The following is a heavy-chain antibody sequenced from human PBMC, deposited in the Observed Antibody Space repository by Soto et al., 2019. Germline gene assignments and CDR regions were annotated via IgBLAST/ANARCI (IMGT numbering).Heavy chain of an antibody. Sequence: GGSLRLSCAASGFTFSNAWMNWVRQAPGKGLEWVGRIKSKTDGGTTDYAAPVKGRFTISRDDSKNTLYLQMNSLKTEDTAVYYCTTGVSAMIVVVISYDAFDIWGQGTMVTVSS. CDR1: GFTFSNAW. V-gene: IGHV3-15*07. D-gene: IGHD3-22*01. CDR2: IKSKTDGGTT. CDR3: TTGVSAMIVVVISYDAFDI. J-gene: IGHJ3*02.